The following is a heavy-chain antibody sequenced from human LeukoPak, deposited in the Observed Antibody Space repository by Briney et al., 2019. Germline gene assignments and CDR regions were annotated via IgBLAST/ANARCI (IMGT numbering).Heavy chain of an antibody. Sequence: GGSLRLSCAASGFTFSSYSMNWVRQAPGKGLEWVSSISSSSSYIYYADSVKGRFTISRDNAKNSLYLQMNSLRAEDTAVYYCARDAPSDDYGDYDPFDYWGQGTLVTVS. CDR1: GFTFSSYS. CDR3: ARDAPSDDYGDYDPFDY. V-gene: IGHV3-21*01. J-gene: IGHJ4*02. CDR2: ISSSSSYI. D-gene: IGHD4-17*01.